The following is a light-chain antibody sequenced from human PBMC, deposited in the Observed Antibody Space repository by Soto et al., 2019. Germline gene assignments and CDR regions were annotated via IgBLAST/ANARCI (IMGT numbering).Light chain of an antibody. CDR2: DNN. Sequence: QSVLTQPPSVSVAPGQKVTISCSGSSSNIGNNYVSWYQQLPGTAPKLLIYDNNKRPSGIPDRFSGSKSGTSATLGITGLQTGDEADYYCGTWDSSLSGNWVFGGGTKLTVL. CDR3: GTWDSSLSGNWV. V-gene: IGLV1-51*01. CDR1: SSNIGNNY. J-gene: IGLJ3*02.